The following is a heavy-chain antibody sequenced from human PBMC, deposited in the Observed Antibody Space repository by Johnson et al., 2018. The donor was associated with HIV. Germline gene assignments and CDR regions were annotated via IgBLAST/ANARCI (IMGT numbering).Heavy chain of an antibody. CDR3: ALDGRRGYSYDWGHDAFDI. J-gene: IGHJ3*02. V-gene: IGHV3-9*01. CDR1: GFTFDDYA. Sequence: QLVESGGGLVQPGRSLRLSCAASGFTFDDYAMHWVRLAPGKGLEWVSVIYSGGRTYYTDSVKGRFTISRDTAKNTLYLQMNSLRVEDTAVYYCALDGRRGYSYDWGHDAFDIWGQGTMVTVSS. D-gene: IGHD5-18*01. CDR2: IYSGGRT.